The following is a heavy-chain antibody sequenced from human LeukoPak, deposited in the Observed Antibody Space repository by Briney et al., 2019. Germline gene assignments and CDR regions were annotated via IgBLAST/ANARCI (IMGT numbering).Heavy chain of an antibody. V-gene: IGHV3-23*01. CDR3: AKGGNGSSWNQGLFDY. Sequence: GGSLRLSCAASGFTFSSYAMSWVRQAPGKGLEWVSGISRSGGSTYYADSVKGRFTISRDNSKNTLYLQMNSLRAEDTAVYYCAKGGNGSSWNQGLFDYWGQGTLVTVSS. CDR1: GFTFSSYA. J-gene: IGHJ4*02. CDR2: ISRSGGST. D-gene: IGHD6-13*01.